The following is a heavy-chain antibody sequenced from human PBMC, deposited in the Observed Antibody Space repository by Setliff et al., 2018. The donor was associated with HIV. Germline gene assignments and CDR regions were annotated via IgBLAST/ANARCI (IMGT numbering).Heavy chain of an antibody. D-gene: IGHD6-13*01. CDR1: GGSVSTSSYY. CDR3: ARRYSSSGYAYDI. Sequence: PSETLSLTCTVSGGSVSTSSYYWGWIRQPPGKGLEWIGSLYNGGSTSYSPSLKSRVTMSVDTSKNQFFLKLTSVTAADTAVYTCARRYSSSGYAYDIWGQGTMVTVSS. CDR2: LYNGGST. J-gene: IGHJ3*02. V-gene: IGHV4-39*01.